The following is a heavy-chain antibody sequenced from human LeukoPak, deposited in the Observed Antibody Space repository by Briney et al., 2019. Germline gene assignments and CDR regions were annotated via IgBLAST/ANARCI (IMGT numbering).Heavy chain of an antibody. CDR1: GGSISSSSYY. J-gene: IGHJ3*02. D-gene: IGHD3-16*01. CDR2: IYYSGST. Sequence: SETLSPTCTVSGGSISSSSYYWGWIRQPPGKGLEWIGSIYYSGSTYYNPSLKSRVTISVDTSKNQFSLKLSSVTAADTAVYYCARQFMSTFDIWGQGTMVTVSS. CDR3: ARQFMSTFDI. V-gene: IGHV4-39*01.